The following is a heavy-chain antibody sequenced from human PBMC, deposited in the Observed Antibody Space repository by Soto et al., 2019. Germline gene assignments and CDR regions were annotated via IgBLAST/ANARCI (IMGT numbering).Heavy chain of an antibody. Sequence: SETLSLTCTVSGGSISSSSYYWGWIRQPPGKGLEWIGSIYYSGSTYYNPSLKSRVTISVDTSKNQFSLKLSSVTAADTAVYYCARKGPYYYQIWYFDLWGRGTLVTVSS. CDR3: ARKGPYYYQIWYFDL. D-gene: IGHD3-10*01. CDR2: IYYSGST. CDR1: GGSISSSSYY. J-gene: IGHJ2*01. V-gene: IGHV4-39*01.